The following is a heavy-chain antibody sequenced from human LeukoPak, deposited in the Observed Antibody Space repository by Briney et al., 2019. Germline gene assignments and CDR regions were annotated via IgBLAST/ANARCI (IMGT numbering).Heavy chain of an antibody. CDR3: ARDRHYGSGSYHDY. D-gene: IGHD3-10*01. Sequence: ASLKVSCKVSGYTLTELSMHWVRQAPGKGLEWMGGFDLEDGETIYAQKFQGRVTMTEDTSTDTAYMELSSLRSEDTAVYYCARDRHYGSGSYHDYWGQGTLVTVSS. CDR2: FDLEDGET. J-gene: IGHJ4*02. V-gene: IGHV1-24*01. CDR1: GYTLTELS.